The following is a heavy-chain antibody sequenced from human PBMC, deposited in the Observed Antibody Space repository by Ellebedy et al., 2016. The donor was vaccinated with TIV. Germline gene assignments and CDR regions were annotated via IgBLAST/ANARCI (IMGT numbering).Heavy chain of an antibody. CDR3: ARMTSRGFSTPAY. CDR1: HYAISGGYS. Sequence: SETLSLTXTVSHYAISGGYSWGWIRQTPGKGLEWIVSMFHSGSTYYNPSLKSRVTMSVDTSKNQLSLKLRSVTAADTAIYYCARMTSRGFSTPAYWGQGTLVTVSS. CDR2: MFHSGST. V-gene: IGHV4-38-2*02. D-gene: IGHD5-12*01. J-gene: IGHJ4*01.